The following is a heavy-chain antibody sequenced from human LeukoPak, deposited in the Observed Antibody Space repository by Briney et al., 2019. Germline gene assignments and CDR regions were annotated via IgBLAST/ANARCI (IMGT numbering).Heavy chain of an antibody. CDR1: GGSFSGYY. Sequence: SETLSLTCAVYGGSFSGYYWSWIRQPPGKGLEWIGEINHSGSTNYNPFLKSRVTISVDTSKNQFSLKLSSVTAADTAVYYCARRVPTSNYMDVWGKGTTVTISS. J-gene: IGHJ6*03. V-gene: IGHV4-34*01. CDR3: ARRVPTSNYMDV. CDR2: INHSGST. D-gene: IGHD2/OR15-2a*01.